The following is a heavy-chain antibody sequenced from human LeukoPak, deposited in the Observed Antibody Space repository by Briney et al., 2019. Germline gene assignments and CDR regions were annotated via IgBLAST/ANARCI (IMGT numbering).Heavy chain of an antibody. J-gene: IGHJ6*02. Sequence: PGGSLRLSCAASGFTFSSYGMHWVRQAPGKGLEWVAVISYDGSNKYYADSVKGRFTISRDNSKNTLYLQMNSLRAEDTAVHYCASDYYGMDVWGQGTTVTVSS. CDR1: GFTFSSYG. CDR2: ISYDGSNK. CDR3: ASDYYGMDV. V-gene: IGHV3-30*03.